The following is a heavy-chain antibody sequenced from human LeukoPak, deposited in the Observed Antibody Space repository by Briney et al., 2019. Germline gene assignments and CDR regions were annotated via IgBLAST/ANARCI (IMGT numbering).Heavy chain of an antibody. Sequence: GGSLRLSCAASGFTFSSYAMSWVRQAPGKGLEWVSAISGSGDSTYYADSVKGRFTISRDNSKNTLYLQMNSLRAEDTAVYYCTKDSPLGYYDSSGYLDYWGQGTLVTVSS. J-gene: IGHJ4*02. V-gene: IGHV3-23*01. CDR1: GFTFSSYA. CDR2: ISGSGDST. D-gene: IGHD3-22*01. CDR3: TKDSPLGYYDSSGYLDY.